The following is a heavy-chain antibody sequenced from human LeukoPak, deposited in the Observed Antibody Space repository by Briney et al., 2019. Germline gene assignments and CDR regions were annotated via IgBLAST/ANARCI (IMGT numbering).Heavy chain of an antibody. CDR1: GFSFSSYA. V-gene: IGHV3-64*01. CDR3: ARAGYGDYGPLSI. Sequence: GGSLRLSCADSGFSFSSYAMHWVRQAPGKGLEYVSTISSNGGSTYYANSVKGRFTISRDNSKNTLYLQMGSLRAEDMAVYYCARAGYGDYGPLSIWGQGTMVPVSS. D-gene: IGHD4-17*01. CDR2: ISSNGGST. J-gene: IGHJ3*02.